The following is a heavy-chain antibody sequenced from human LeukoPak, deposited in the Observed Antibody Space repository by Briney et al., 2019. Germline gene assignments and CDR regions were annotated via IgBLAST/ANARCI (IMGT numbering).Heavy chain of an antibody. V-gene: IGHV4-34*01. J-gene: IGHJ4*02. CDR2: INHSGST. CDR3: ASDLMKMTTVTTGDY. D-gene: IGHD4-17*01. CDR1: GLSFSGYY. Sequence: PSETLSLTCAVYGLSFSGYYWSWIRQPPGKGLEWIGEINHSGSTNYNPSLKSRVTISVDTSKNQFSLKLSSVTAADTAVYYCASDLMKMTTVTTGDYWGQGTLVTVSS.